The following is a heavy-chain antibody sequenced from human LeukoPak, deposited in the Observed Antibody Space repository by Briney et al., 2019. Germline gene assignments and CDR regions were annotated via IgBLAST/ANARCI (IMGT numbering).Heavy chain of an antibody. D-gene: IGHD7-27*01. CDR1: GGXINSSDYY. Sequence: PSETLSLTCTVSGGXINSSDYYWAWIRQPPGEGLEWIGAIYYSGSTYYKSSLKSRLTISVDSSKNQFSLKMISVTAADTGVYYCARHGNWDPFDYWGQGALVTVSS. CDR2: IYYSGST. J-gene: IGHJ4*02. V-gene: IGHV4-39*01. CDR3: ARHGNWDPFDY.